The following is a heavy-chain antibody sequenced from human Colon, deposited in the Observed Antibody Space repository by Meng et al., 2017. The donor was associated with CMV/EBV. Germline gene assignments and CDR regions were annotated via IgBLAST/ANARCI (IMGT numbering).Heavy chain of an antibody. V-gene: IGHV4-59*01. CDR1: GDSIRSYY. CDR2: IFSGGSP. D-gene: IGHD6-13*01. Sequence: SEMSLTCTASGDSIRSYYWTWIRQSPGKGLEFIGHIFSGGSPNYNPSLNSRVTITQDMVKNQFSLKLTSVTAADPATYFCARDFSSYFDYWGQRILVTVSS. J-gene: IGHJ4*02. CDR3: ARDFSSYFDY.